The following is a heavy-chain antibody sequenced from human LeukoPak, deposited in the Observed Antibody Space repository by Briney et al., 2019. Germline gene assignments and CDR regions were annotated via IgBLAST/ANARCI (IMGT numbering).Heavy chain of an antibody. Sequence: GGSLRLSCATSGFTFSSYAMSWVRQAPGKGLEWVSAISGSGGSTYYADSVKGRFTISRDNSKNTLYLQMNSLRAEDTAVYYCAKIPITMVRGLSFDPWGQGTLVTVSS. CDR2: ISGSGGST. V-gene: IGHV3-23*01. J-gene: IGHJ5*02. CDR1: GFTFSSYA. D-gene: IGHD3-10*01. CDR3: AKIPITMVRGLSFDP.